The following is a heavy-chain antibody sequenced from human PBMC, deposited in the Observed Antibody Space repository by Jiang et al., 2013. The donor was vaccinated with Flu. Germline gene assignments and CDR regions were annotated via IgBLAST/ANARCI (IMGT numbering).Heavy chain of an antibody. CDR3: ARVSSRRSGYYKDYFDY. V-gene: IGHV4-39*07. CDR2: IYYSGST. D-gene: IGHD3-3*01. CDR1: GGSISSSSYY. Sequence: VLLKPSETLSLTCTVSGGSISSSSYYWGWIRQPPGKGLEWIGSIYYSGSTYYNPSLKSRVTISVDTSKNQFSLKLSSVTAADTAVYYCARVSSRRSGYYKDYFDYWGQGTLVTVSS. J-gene: IGHJ4*02.